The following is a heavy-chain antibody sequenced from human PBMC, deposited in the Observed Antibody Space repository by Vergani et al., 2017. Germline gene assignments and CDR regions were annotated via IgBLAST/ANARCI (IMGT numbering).Heavy chain of an antibody. Sequence: EVQLLESGGGLVQPGGSLRLSCAASGFTFSSYAMSWVRQAPGKGLEWVSAISGSGGSTYYADSVKGRFTISRDNSISTAYLQWSSLKASDTAMYYCARGYSYGSVYYGMDVWGQGTTVTVSS. CDR2: ISGSGGST. CDR3: ARGYSYGSVYYGMDV. D-gene: IGHD5-18*01. CDR1: GFTFSSYA. V-gene: IGHV3-23*01. J-gene: IGHJ6*02.